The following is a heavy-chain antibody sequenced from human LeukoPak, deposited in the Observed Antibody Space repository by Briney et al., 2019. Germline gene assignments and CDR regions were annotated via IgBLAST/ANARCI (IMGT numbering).Heavy chain of an antibody. J-gene: IGHJ4*02. CDR2: IWYDGSNE. CDR1: GFTLTSYA. CDR3: AKDHSGYSYGIDY. D-gene: IGHD5-18*01. Sequence: GGSLRLSCAASGFTLTSYAMHWVRQAPGKGLEWVAVIWYDGSNEYYSDSVKGRFAISRDISKNTLYLQMNSLRAEDTAVYYCAKDHSGYSYGIDYWGQGTLVTVSS. V-gene: IGHV3-30*02.